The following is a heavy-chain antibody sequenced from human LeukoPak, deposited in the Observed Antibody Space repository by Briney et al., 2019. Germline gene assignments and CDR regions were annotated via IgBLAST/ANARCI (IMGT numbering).Heavy chain of an antibody. CDR2: ISGSGGST. J-gene: IGHJ6*02. CDR3: AKWGYCSSTSCHYYYYYGMDV. CDR1: GFTFSSYG. D-gene: IGHD2-2*01. Sequence: GGSLRLSCAASGFTFSSYGMHWVRQAPGKGLEWVSAISGSGGSTYYADSVKGRFTISRDNSKNTLYLQMNSLRAEDTAVYYCAKWGYCSSTSCHYYYYYGMDVWGQGTTVTVSS. V-gene: IGHV3-23*01.